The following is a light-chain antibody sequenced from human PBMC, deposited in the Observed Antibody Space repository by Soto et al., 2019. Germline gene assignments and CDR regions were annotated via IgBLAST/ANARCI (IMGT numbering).Light chain of an antibody. V-gene: IGLV3-1*01. CDR2: QDT. J-gene: IGLJ1*01. CDR1: NLGDKY. CDR3: QTWDSTTGV. Sequence: YELTQPPSVSVSPGQTASITCSGHNLGDKYVYWYQQKPGQSPVLVIYQDTKRPSGIPERFSGSNSGNTATLTISGTQAMDEADYYCQTWDSTTGVFGTGTKLTVL.